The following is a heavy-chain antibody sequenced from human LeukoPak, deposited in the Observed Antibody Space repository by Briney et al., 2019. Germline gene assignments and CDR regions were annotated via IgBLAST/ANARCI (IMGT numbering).Heavy chain of an antibody. CDR2: ISGSSGST. D-gene: IGHD2-2*01. Sequence: GGSLRLSCAASGVTFSNYAVSWVRQAPGKGLEWVSVISGSSGSTYYADAVKGRFTISRDNSKNTLYLQMDSLRAEDTAMYYCAKDIVVVPAARDAFDIRGQGTMVTVSS. V-gene: IGHV3-23*01. CDR1: GVTFSNYA. CDR3: AKDIVVVPAARDAFDI. J-gene: IGHJ3*02.